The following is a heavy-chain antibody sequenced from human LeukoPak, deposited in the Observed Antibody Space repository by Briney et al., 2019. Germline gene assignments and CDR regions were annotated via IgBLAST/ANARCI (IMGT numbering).Heavy chain of an antibody. J-gene: IGHJ5*02. CDR1: GGSISSSNW. CDR3: AKNGQSGFSFDP. Sequence: SETLSLTCAVSGGSISSSNWWSWVRPPPGKGLEWIGEIYHSGSTNYNPSLKSRVTISADTSKNQFSLKMNSVTAADTAVYYCAKNGQSGFSFDPWGQGSLVTVSS. V-gene: IGHV4-4*02. D-gene: IGHD3-3*01. CDR2: IYHSGST.